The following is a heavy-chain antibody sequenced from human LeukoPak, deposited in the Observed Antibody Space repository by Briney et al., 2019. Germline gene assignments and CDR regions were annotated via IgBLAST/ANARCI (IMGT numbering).Heavy chain of an antibody. V-gene: IGHV3-48*01. J-gene: IGHJ4*02. CDR1: GFTFSSYN. D-gene: IGHD6-13*01. Sequence: GGSLRLSCAASGFTFSSYNMHWVRQAPGKGLEWISYITGSHSTMYYADSVQGRFTISRDSAKNSLYLHMNSLRAEDTAMYYCAREPPYSNTWTDFDYWGQGTLVSVSS. CDR3: AREPPYSNTWTDFDY. CDR2: ITGSHSTM.